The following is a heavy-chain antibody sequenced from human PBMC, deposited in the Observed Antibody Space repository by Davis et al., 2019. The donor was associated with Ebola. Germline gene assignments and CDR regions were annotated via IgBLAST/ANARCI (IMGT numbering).Heavy chain of an antibody. CDR1: GFTLSSFA. D-gene: IGHD2-21*01. V-gene: IGHV3-23*01. CDR3: ARRGAGGYWWGAFDY. CDR2: ISASGDAT. J-gene: IGHJ4*02. Sequence: PGGSLRLSCAASGFTLSSFAMGWVRQAPGKGLEWVSAISASGDATYYADSVKGRFTISSDHSKNMLSLQMNSLRAEDAAINYCARRGAGGYWWGAFDYWGQGTLVTVSS.